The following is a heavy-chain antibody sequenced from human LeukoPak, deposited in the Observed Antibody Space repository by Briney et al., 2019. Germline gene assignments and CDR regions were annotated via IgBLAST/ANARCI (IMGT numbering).Heavy chain of an antibody. Sequence: LRASVKVSCKASGGTFSSYAISWVRQAPGQGLEWMGWICPHNGNTNYAQKLQGRVTMTTDTSTSTAYMELRSLRSDDTAVYYCARDRAVVVAATDYWGQGTLVTVSS. CDR2: ICPHNGNT. V-gene: IGHV1-18*01. CDR3: ARDRAVVVAATDY. D-gene: IGHD2-15*01. J-gene: IGHJ4*02. CDR1: GGTFSSYA.